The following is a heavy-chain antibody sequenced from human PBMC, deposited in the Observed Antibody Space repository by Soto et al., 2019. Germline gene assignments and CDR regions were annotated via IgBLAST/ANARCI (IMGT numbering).Heavy chain of an antibody. Sequence: ASVKVSCKASGYTFTSHDIHWVRQATGQGLEWMGWMSPNSGITDYAQKFQGRITMTRASSTSTAYLELSNLRSEDTAVYYCARGVAEGADPWGQGTLVTVS. CDR1: GYTFTSHD. J-gene: IGHJ5*02. CDR3: ARGVAEGADP. CDR2: MSPNSGIT. V-gene: IGHV1-8*01. D-gene: IGHD6-13*01.